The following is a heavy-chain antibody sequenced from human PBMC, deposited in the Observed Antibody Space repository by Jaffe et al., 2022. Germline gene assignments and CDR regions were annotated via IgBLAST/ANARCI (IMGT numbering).Heavy chain of an antibody. J-gene: IGHJ3*02. D-gene: IGHD4-17*01. CDR3: ARLRGTTVTTTGDDAFDI. V-gene: IGHV5-51*03. CDR2: IYPGDSDT. CDR1: GYSFTSYW. Sequence: EVQLVQSGAEVKKPGESLKISCKGSGYSFTSYWIGWVRQMPGKGLEWMGIIYPGDSDTRYSPSFQGQVTISADKSISTAYLQWSSLKASDTAMYYCARLRGTTVTTTGDDAFDIWGQGTMVTVSS.